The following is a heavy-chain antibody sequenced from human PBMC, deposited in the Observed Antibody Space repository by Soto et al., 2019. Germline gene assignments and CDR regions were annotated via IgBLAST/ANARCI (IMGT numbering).Heavy chain of an antibody. J-gene: IGHJ4*02. Sequence: LXXSCAASVFTFNNYWMSWVRQAPGKGLEWVANMNTDGSAQYYVDSVKGRFTISRDNAKNSVPLQMNSLRAEDAAVYYCLSGRGYWGQGTLVTVSS. CDR1: VFTFNNYW. CDR2: MNTDGSAQ. CDR3: LSGRGY. V-gene: IGHV3-7*02.